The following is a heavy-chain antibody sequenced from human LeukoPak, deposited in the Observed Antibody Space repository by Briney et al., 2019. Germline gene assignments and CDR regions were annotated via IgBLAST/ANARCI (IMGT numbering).Heavy chain of an antibody. CDR3: ARDAGVIVVPAAPIL. V-gene: IGHV1-18*01. D-gene: IGHD2-2*01. CDR2: MNPYNGNT. CDR1: GYTFTSYD. Sequence: ASVKVSCKASGYTFTSYDINWVRQATGQGLEWMGWMNPYNGNTNFAQKFQGRVTMTTDTSTNTAYMELRSLRSDDTAVYFCARDAGVIVVPAAPILWGQGTLVTVSS. J-gene: IGHJ4*02.